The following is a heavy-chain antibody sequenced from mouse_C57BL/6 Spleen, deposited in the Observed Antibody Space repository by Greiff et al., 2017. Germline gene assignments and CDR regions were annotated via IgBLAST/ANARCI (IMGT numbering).Heavy chain of an antibody. CDR2: ISSGSSII. D-gene: IGHD1-1*01. CDR1: GFTFSDSG. CDR3: ARPYYGSSHWDLDG. J-gene: IGHJ1*03. Sequence: DVKLVESGGGLVKPGGSLKISCAASGFTFSDSGMHWVSQAPEKGLAWVAWISSGSSIIYYAGTVKGRSTLSRDNAKNTLFLQMTSLRSEDTVMYYCARPYYGSSHWDLDGWGTGTTVTVSS. V-gene: IGHV5-17*01.